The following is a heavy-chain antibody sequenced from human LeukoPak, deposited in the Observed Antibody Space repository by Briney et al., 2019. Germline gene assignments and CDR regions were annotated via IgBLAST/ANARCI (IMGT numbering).Heavy chain of an antibody. Sequence: ASVKVSCKASGYTFTSYYMHWVRQAPGQGLEWMGIINPSGGSTSYAQKFQGRVTMTRDTSISTAYMELSRLRSDDTAVYYCASYQLTLDYWGQGTLVTVSS. CDR2: INPSGGST. J-gene: IGHJ4*02. V-gene: IGHV1-46*01. CDR3: ASYQLTLDY. CDR1: GYTFTSYY. D-gene: IGHD2-2*01.